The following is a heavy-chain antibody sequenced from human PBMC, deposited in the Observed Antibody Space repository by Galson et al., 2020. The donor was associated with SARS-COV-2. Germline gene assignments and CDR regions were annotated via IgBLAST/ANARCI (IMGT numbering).Heavy chain of an antibody. J-gene: IGHJ6*02. CDR2: IYHSRST. CDR1: GGSISSSNW. CDR3: ASITYYDILTGYSPTMDV. V-gene: IGHV4-4*02. D-gene: IGHD3-9*01. Sequence: SETLSLTCAVSGGSISSSNWWSWVRQPPGKGLEWIGEIYHSRSTNYNTSLKSRVTISVDKSKNQFSLKLSSVTAADTAVYYCASITYYDILTGYSPTMDVWGQGTTVTVSS.